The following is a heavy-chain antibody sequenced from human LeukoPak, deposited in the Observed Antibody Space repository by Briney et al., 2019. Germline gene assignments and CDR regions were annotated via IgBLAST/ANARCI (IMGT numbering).Heavy chain of an antibody. CDR2: ISNDGKNK. CDR1: GFAFSSYD. V-gene: IGHV3-30*04. CDR3: ARGRYYGRGDYFDY. D-gene: IGHD3-10*02. Sequence: PGRSLRLSCAASGFAFSSYDMNWVSQAPGKGLEWVASISNDGKNKYYADSVKGRFTISRDNSKNTLYLQMNSLRAEGTAVYYCARGRYYGRGDYFDYWGQGTLVTVSS. J-gene: IGHJ4*02.